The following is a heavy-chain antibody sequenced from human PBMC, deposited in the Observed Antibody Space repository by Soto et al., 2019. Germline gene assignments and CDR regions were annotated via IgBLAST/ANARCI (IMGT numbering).Heavy chain of an antibody. V-gene: IGHV3-30-3*01. CDR3: ARGEITMIVVAPHGLDY. CDR1: GFTFSSYA. Sequence: QPGGSLRLSCAASGFTFSSYAMHWVRQAPGKGLEWVAVISYDGSNKYYADSVKGRFTISRDNSKNTLYLQMNSLRAEDTAVYYCARGEITMIVVAPHGLDYWGQGTLVTVSS. J-gene: IGHJ4*02. D-gene: IGHD3-22*01. CDR2: ISYDGSNK.